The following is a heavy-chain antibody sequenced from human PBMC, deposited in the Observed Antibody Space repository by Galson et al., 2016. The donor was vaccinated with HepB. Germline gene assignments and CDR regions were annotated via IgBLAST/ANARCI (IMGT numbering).Heavy chain of an antibody. J-gene: IGHJ4*02. CDR3: TRHSSLGAFRYFGIFGS. CDR1: GDSIIGYY. CDR2: VYDSGST. V-gene: IGHV4-59*08. D-gene: IGHD1-26*01. Sequence: SETLSLTCSVSGDSIIGYYWSWIRQSPGKGLEWIGYVYDSGSTNYNPSLKSRVTISVDTSKNQFSLRLTSVTAADTAVYYCTRHSSLGAFRYFGIFGSWVQGMLVTVSS.